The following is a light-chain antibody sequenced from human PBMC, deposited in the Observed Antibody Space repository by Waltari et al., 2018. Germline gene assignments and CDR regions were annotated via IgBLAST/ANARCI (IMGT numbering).Light chain of an antibody. V-gene: IGKV1-16*02. J-gene: IGKJ4*01. CDR3: QQYYVYPLT. Sequence: DIQMTQSPSSLSASVGDRVTITCRASQDISSYLAWFQQKPGEAPKSLIYAASRLQSVVPSKFSGSGSGTDFTLTISSLQPEDFATYYCQQYYVYPLTFGGGTNVDIK. CDR1: QDISSY. CDR2: AAS.